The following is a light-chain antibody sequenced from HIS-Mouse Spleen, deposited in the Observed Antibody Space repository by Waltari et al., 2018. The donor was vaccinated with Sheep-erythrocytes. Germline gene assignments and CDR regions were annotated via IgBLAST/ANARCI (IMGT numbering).Light chain of an antibody. CDR1: QSVSSY. CDR2: DAS. V-gene: IGKV3-11*01. J-gene: IGKJ2*01. CDR3: QQRSNWYT. Sequence: EILLTQSQPTLSCSPGEKATLSCRASQSVSSYLAWYQQKPGQAPRLLIYDASNRATGIPARFSGSGSGTDFTLTISSLEPEDFAVYYCQQRSNWYTFGQGTKLEIK.